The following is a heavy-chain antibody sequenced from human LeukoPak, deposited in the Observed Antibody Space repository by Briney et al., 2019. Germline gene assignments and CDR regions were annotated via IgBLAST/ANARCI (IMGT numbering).Heavy chain of an antibody. J-gene: IGHJ4*02. CDR2: IRSKPYGGTA. Sequence: GGSLRLSCAASGFTFSSYSMNWVRQAPGKGLEWVGFIRSKPYGGTAEYAASVQGRFTISRDDSKAIAYLEMNSLKTEDTAVYYCSRYGFVGADFDYWGRGTLVTVSS. V-gene: IGHV3-49*04. D-gene: IGHD1-26*01. CDR3: SRYGFVGADFDY. CDR1: GFTFSSYS.